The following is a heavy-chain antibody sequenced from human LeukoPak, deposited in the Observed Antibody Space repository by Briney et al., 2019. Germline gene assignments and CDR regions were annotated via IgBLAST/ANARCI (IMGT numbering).Heavy chain of an antibody. V-gene: IGHV3-21*01. CDR2: ISSSSSYI. CDR1: GFTFSSYS. J-gene: IGHJ5*02. Sequence: GGSLRLSCAASGFTFSSYSMNWVRQAPGKGLEWVSSISSSSSYIYYADSVKGRFTISRDNAKNSLYLQMNSQRAEDTAVYYCARGKGYCSGGSCYSDAFDPWGQGTLVTVSS. D-gene: IGHD2-15*01. CDR3: ARGKGYCSGGSCYSDAFDP.